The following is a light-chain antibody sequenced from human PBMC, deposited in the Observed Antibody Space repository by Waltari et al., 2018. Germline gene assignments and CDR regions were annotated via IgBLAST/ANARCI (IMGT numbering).Light chain of an antibody. J-gene: IGLJ2*01. CDR3: GTWDSSLSAVV. V-gene: IGLV1-51*01. Sequence: QSVLTQPPSVSAAPGQKVTISCSGSSSNIGNSYLSWYQQLPGTAPKLLIYDNNNRPSGIPDRFSGSKSGTSATLGITGLQTGDEADYYCGTWDSSLSAVVFGGGTKLTVL. CDR2: DNN. CDR1: SSNIGNSY.